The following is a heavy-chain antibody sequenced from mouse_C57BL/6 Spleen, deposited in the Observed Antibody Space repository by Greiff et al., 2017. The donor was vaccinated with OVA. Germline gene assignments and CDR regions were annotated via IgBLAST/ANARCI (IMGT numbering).Heavy chain of an antibody. D-gene: IGHD1-1*01. CDR2: ISYDGSN. V-gene: IGHV3-6*01. CDR1: GYSITSGYY. Sequence: EVKVEESGPGLVKPSQSLSLTCSVTGYSITSGYYWNWIRQFPGNKLEWMGYISYDGSNNYNPSLKNRISITRDTSKNQFFLKLNSVTTEDTATYYCARGTTVVATDYWGQGTLVTVSA. J-gene: IGHJ3*01. CDR3: ARGTTVVATDY.